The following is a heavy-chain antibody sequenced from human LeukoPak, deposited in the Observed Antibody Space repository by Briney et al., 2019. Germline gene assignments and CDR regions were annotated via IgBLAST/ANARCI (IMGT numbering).Heavy chain of an antibody. D-gene: IGHD3-22*01. CDR3: VKGFDYDASGTPTH. CDR1: GFTVDDYS. Sequence: GRSLRLSCAASGFTVDDYSMHWVRQAPGKGLEWVSGINWNSANTGYAVSVKGRFTISRDNVKSSLYLQMNSLRNEDTALYYCVKGFDYDASGTPTHWGQGTLVIVSS. J-gene: IGHJ1*01. V-gene: IGHV3-9*01. CDR2: INWNSANT.